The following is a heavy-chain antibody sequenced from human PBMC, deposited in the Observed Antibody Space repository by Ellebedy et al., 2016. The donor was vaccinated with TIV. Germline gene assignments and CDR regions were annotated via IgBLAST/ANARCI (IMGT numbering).Heavy chain of an antibody. J-gene: IGHJ4*02. CDR1: GGSINNYY. D-gene: IGHD3-10*01. Sequence: SETLSLTCSVSGGSINNYYWTWIRQPPGKGLEWIGYIYYSGSSNYNPSLKSRLTISVDTSKNLFSLKLRSVTAADTAVYYCARVGEFAVRDWGQGTLVTVSS. V-gene: IGHV4-59*01. CDR2: IYYSGSS. CDR3: ARVGEFAVRD.